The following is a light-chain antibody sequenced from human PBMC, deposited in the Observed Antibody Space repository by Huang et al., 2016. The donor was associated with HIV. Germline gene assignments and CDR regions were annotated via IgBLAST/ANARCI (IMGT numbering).Light chain of an antibody. Sequence: EVVMTQSPATLSVSPGERATLSCRASQRVSINVAWYQQKPGQAPRLLVYGASTRATGIPARFSGSGSGTEFTLTISVLQSEDYAVYFCQQYDDWPPYTFGQGTKLEIK. CDR3: QQYDDWPPYT. CDR2: GAS. J-gene: IGKJ2*01. V-gene: IGKV3-15*01. CDR1: QRVSIN.